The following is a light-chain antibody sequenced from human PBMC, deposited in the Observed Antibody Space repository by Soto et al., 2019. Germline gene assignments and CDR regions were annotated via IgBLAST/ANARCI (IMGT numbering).Light chain of an antibody. CDR2: GAS. V-gene: IGKV3-20*01. Sequence: EMDLTKSQDSRSLSPCETVSHSSNSSQTVIRNYLAWHQQEPGQTPRLLVYGASSRATGIPDRFSGSGSGTDFTLTISRLEPEDFAVYYCQQHGTSPITFGQGTRLEIK. J-gene: IGKJ5*01. CDR3: QQHGTSPIT. CDR1: QTVIRNY.